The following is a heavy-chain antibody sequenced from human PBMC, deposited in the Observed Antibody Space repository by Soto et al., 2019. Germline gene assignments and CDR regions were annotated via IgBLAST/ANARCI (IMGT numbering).Heavy chain of an antibody. CDR2: ISGPGGTT. CDR3: AKSISFRGVIAYTLDY. D-gene: IGHD3-16*01. J-gene: IGHJ4*02. V-gene: IGHV3-23*01. CDR1: GFTFSSYA. Sequence: EVQLLESGGGLVQPGGSLRLSCAASGFTFSSYAMTWVRQAPGKGLQWVSGISGPGGTTYYADSVKGRSTISRDNSKSTLYLQVNNLRAEDTAIYYCAKSISFRGVIAYTLDYWGQGALVTVSS.